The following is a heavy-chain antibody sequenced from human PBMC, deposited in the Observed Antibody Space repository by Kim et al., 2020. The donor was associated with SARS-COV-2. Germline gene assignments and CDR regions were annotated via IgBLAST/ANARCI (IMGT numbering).Heavy chain of an antibody. J-gene: IGHJ6*02. CDR1: GGTFSSYA. Sequence: SVKVSCKASGGTFSSYAISWVRQAPGQGLEWMGRIIPILGIANYAQKFQGRVTITADKSTSTAYMELSSLRSEDTAVYYCARDAEGEIAAAGTPGGMDVWGQGTTVTVSS. D-gene: IGHD6-13*01. V-gene: IGHV1-69*04. CDR2: IIPILGIA. CDR3: ARDAEGEIAAAGTPGGMDV.